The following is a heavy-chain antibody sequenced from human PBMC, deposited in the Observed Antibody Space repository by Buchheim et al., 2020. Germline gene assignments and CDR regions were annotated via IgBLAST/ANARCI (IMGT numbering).Heavy chain of an antibody. CDR2: MNPNSGNT. CDR3: ARGILFNEYSSSSVLYYYYYYMDV. D-gene: IGHD6-6*01. J-gene: IGHJ6*03. CDR1: GYTFTSYD. V-gene: IGHV1-8*01. Sequence: QVQLVQSGAEVKKPGASVKVSCKASGYTFTSYDINWVRQATGQGLEWMGWMNPNSGNTGYAHKFQGRVTMTRNTSISTAYMELSSLRSEDTAVYYCARGILFNEYSSSSVLYYYYYYMDVWGKGTT.